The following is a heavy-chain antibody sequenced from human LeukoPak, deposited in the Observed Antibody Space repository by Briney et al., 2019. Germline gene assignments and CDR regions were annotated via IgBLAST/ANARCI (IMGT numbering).Heavy chain of an antibody. CDR3: AREDYDSSGYDY. D-gene: IGHD3-22*01. V-gene: IGHV3-21*01. CDR1: GFTFSNYN. CDR2: ITSSGTYI. Sequence: GGSLRLSCAASGFTFSNYNMNWVRQAPGKTMEWVSSITSSGTYIFYADSVRGRFTISRDNAKNSLYLQMDSLGPEDTAVYYCAREDYDSSGYDYWGQGTLVTVSS. J-gene: IGHJ4*02.